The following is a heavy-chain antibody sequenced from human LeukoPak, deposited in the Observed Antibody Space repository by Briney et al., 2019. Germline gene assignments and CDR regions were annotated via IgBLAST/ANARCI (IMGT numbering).Heavy chain of an antibody. CDR2: ISYDGSNK. D-gene: IGHD6-13*01. CDR1: GFTFSSYG. CDR3: ARIASHSSSWYDGGY. V-gene: IGHV3-30*03. J-gene: IGHJ4*02. Sequence: HAGGSLRLSCAASGFTFSSYGMHWVRQAPGKGLEWVAVISYDGSNKYYADSVKGRFTISRDNSKNTLYLQMNSLRAEDTAVYYCARIASHSSSWYDGGYWGQGTLVTVSS.